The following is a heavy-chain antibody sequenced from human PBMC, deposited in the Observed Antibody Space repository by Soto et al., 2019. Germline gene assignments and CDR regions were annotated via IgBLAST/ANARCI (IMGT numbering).Heavy chain of an antibody. CDR3: ASKNGSDFWSGYYENPPGYYYYYGMDV. Sequence: SVKVSCKASGGTFSSYAISWVRQAPGQGLEWMGGIIPIFGTANYAQKFQGRVTITADESTSTAYMELSSLRSEDTAVYYCASKNGSDFWSGYYENPPGYYYYYGMDVWGQGTTVTVSS. CDR1: GGTFSSYA. V-gene: IGHV1-69*13. CDR2: IIPIFGTA. D-gene: IGHD3-3*01. J-gene: IGHJ6*02.